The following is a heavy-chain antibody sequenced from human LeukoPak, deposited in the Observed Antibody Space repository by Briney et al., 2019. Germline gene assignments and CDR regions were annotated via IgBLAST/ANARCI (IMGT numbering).Heavy chain of an antibody. J-gene: IGHJ4*02. D-gene: IGHD2-21*01. CDR3: AKGRVVLEYYFDY. V-gene: IGHV3-30*18. CDR2: ISYDGSNK. Sequence: GGSLRLSCAASGFTFSSYGMHWVRQAPGKGLEWVAVISYDGSNKYYADSVKGRFTISRDNSKNTLYLQMNSLRAEDTAVYYCAKGRVVLEYYFDYWGQGTLVTVSS. CDR1: GFTFSSYG.